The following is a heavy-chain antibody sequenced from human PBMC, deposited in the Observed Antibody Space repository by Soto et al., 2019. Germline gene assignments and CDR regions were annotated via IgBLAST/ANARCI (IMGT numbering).Heavy chain of an antibody. D-gene: IGHD1-7*01. CDR3: ARVSGTLELGY. V-gene: IGHV4-59*01. CDR1: GGSISSYY. Sequence: PSETLSLTCTVSGGSISSYYWSWIRQPPGKGLEWIGYIYYSGSTNYNPSLKSRVTISVDTSKNQFSLKLSSVTAADTAVYYCARVSGTLELGYWGQGTLVTVSS. J-gene: IGHJ4*02. CDR2: IYYSGST.